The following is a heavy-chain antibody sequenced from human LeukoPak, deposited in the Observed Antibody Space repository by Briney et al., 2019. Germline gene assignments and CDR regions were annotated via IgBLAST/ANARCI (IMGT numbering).Heavy chain of an antibody. CDR3: AKDRYGDYAWITRGRSFDY. J-gene: IGHJ4*02. Sequence: GGSLRLSCAASGFTFSSYAMSLVRQAPGKGLEWVSAISGSGDNTYYADSVKGRFTISRDNSKNTLYLQMNSLRAEDTAVYYCAKDRYGDYAWITRGRSFDYWGQGTLVTVSS. D-gene: IGHD4-17*01. CDR2: ISGSGDNT. V-gene: IGHV3-23*01. CDR1: GFTFSSYA.